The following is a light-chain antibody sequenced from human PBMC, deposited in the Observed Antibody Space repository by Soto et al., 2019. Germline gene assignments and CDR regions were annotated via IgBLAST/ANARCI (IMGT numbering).Light chain of an antibody. V-gene: IGLV2-14*01. Sequence: QSVLTQPASVSGSPGQSITISCTGTRSDVGGYNYVSWYQQHPGKAPKLMIYEVRNRPSGVSNRFSGSKSGNTASLTISGLQAEDEADYYCSSYASSSTLLFGGGTKATVL. J-gene: IGLJ2*01. CDR2: EVR. CDR3: SSYASSSTLL. CDR1: RSDVGGYNY.